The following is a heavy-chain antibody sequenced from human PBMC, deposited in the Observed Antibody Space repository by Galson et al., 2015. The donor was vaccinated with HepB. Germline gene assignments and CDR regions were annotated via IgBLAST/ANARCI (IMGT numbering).Heavy chain of an antibody. CDR1: GFTFSSYA. V-gene: IGHV3-23*01. D-gene: IGHD5-18*01. J-gene: IGHJ1*01. CDR2: ISGSGGST. Sequence: SLRLSCAASGFTFSSYAMCWVRQAPGKGLEWVSAISGSGGSTYYADSVKGRFTISRDNSKNTLYLQMNSLRAEDTAVYYCAKYGYSYGHEYFQHWGQGTLVTVSS. CDR3: AKYGYSYGHEYFQH.